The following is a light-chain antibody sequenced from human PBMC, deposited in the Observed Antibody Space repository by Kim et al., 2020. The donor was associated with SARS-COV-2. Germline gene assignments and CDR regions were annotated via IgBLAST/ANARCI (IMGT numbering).Light chain of an antibody. Sequence: DIQLTQSPSILSASVGDRVTITCRASQGISSYLAWYQQKPGKAPKLLIYAASTLQSGVPSRFSGSGSGTEFTLTISSLQPEDFATYYYQQLNSNPRLTFGGGTKVDIK. J-gene: IGKJ4*01. CDR3: QQLNSNPRLT. CDR2: AAS. V-gene: IGKV1-9*01. CDR1: QGISSY.